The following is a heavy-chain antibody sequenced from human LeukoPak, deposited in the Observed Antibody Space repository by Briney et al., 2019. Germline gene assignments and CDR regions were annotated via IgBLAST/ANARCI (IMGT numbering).Heavy chain of an antibody. V-gene: IGHV1-8*02. D-gene: IGHD4-23*01. CDR1: GYIFTSYD. Sequence: ASVKVSCKASGYIFTSYDINWVRQAAGQGLDWIGWMNPSSGATDYTQKFKGRVTFTRDTSTSTAYMELSSLGSEDTAVYYCARSGFGGNVNFDLWGQGTQVTVSS. J-gene: IGHJ4*02. CDR2: MNPSSGAT. CDR3: ARSGFGGNVNFDL.